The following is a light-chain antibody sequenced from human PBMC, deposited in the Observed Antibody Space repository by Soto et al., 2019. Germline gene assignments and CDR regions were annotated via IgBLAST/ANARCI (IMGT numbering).Light chain of an antibody. J-gene: IGKJ4*01. CDR3: MQTLQAPKT. CDR2: GGS. V-gene: IGKV2-28*01. CDR1: QSLLHRDGYYS. Sequence: EIVMTQSPLSLPVTPGEPASISCRSSQSLLHRDGYYSLHWYLQRPGQSPQLLISGGSNRASGVPDRFSGSGSGTDFTLEISRVEAEDVGVYYCMQTLQAPKTFGGGTKVEIK.